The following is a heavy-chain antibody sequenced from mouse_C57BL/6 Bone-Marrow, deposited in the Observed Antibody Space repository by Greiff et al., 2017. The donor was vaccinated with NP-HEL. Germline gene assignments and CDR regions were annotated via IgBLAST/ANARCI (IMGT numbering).Heavy chain of an antibody. V-gene: IGHV5-4*03. J-gene: IGHJ1*03. Sequence: EVKLMESGGGLVKPGGSLKLSCAASGFTFSSYAMSWVRQTPEKRLEWVATISDGGSYTYYPDNVKGRFTISRDNAKNNLYLQMSHLKSEDTAMYYCAIITTVVATDWYFDVWGTGTTVTVSS. CDR2: ISDGGSYT. CDR3: AIITTVVATDWYFDV. CDR1: GFTFSSYA. D-gene: IGHD1-1*01.